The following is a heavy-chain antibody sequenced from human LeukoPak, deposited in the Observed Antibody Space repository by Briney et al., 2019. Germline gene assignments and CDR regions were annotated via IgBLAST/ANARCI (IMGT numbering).Heavy chain of an antibody. D-gene: IGHD6-25*01. V-gene: IGHV3-23*05. CDR2: ITDSGSST. J-gene: IGHJ6*02. CDR1: GFTYSNYA. CDR3: AKSSTSQRGYYGMDV. Sequence: GGSLRLSCAASGFTYSNYALSWVRRAPGKGLEWLSFITDSGSSTYYADSVKGRFAISRDSSKNTLSLQMNSLRVEDTGVYFCAKSSTSQRGYYGMDVWGQGTTVTVSS.